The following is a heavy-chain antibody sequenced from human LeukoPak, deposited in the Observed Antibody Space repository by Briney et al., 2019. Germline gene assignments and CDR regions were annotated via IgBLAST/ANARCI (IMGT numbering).Heavy chain of an antibody. CDR1: GYTLTELS. V-gene: IGHV1-24*01. CDR3: ARGRPESPFDP. J-gene: IGHJ5*02. D-gene: IGHD1-1*01. Sequence: ASVKVSCKVSGYTLTELSMHWVRQAAGKGREWMGGFDPEDGETIYAQKFQGRVTMTTDTSTITAYMEMRSLRSDDTAVYFCARGRPESPFDPWGQGTLVTVSS. CDR2: FDPEDGET.